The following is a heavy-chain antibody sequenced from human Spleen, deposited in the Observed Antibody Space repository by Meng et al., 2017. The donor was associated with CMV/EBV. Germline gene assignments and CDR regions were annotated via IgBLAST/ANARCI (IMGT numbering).Heavy chain of an antibody. V-gene: IGHV4-31*02. J-gene: IGHJ5*02. CDR1: GDHY. Sequence: GDHYWSWIRQQPGTGLEWIGYISYSGNPYYNPSLKSRVTISADSSKNHFSLKVTSVTAVDTAVYYCARHERYNWNYRPSRGRGWFDPWGQGTLVTVSS. D-gene: IGHD1-7*01. CDR3: ARHERYNWNYRPSRGRGWFDP. CDR2: ISYSGNP.